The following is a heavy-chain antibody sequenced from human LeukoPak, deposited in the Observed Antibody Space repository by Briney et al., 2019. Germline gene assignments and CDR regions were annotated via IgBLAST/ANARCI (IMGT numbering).Heavy chain of an antibody. CDR3: ASHYDILTGLAYFDY. J-gene: IGHJ4*02. V-gene: IGHV4-30-2*03. D-gene: IGHD3-9*01. CDR2: IYSSGST. CDR1: GGSISSGGYS. Sequence: PSETLSLTCAVSGGSISSGGYSWSWIRQPPGKGLEWIGSIYSSGSTYYNPSLKSPFTISVDTSKNQFSLKLSSVTAADTAIYYCASHYDILTGLAYFDYWGQGTLVTVSS.